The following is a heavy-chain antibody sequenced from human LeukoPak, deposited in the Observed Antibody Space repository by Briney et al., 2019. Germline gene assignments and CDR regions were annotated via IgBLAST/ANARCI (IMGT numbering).Heavy chain of an antibody. CDR1: GFTFSSYS. CDR2: IIGGGGT. CDR3: AKRVMVRGVIGLDY. Sequence: PGGSLRLSCAASGFTFSSYSMNWVRQAPGKGLEWVSSIIGGGGTYYADSVKGRFTISRDNSKNTLYLQMNSLRAEDTAVYYCAKRVMVRGVIGLDYWGQGTLVTVSS. V-gene: IGHV3-23*01. D-gene: IGHD3-10*01. J-gene: IGHJ4*02.